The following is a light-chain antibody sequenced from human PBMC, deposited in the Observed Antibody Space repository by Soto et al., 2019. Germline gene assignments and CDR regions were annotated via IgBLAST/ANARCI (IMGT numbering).Light chain of an antibody. V-gene: IGLV1-40*01. J-gene: IGLJ3*02. Sequence: QAVVTQPPSVSGAPGQTVTISCTGRSPNIGAGYDVHWYQQLTGTAPKLLIYGNNNRPSGVPDRFSGSKSGTSASLAIAGLQAEDEGDYYCQSYTSSRSGVVFGGGTKLTVL. CDR1: SPNIGAGYD. CDR3: QSYTSSRSGVV. CDR2: GNN.